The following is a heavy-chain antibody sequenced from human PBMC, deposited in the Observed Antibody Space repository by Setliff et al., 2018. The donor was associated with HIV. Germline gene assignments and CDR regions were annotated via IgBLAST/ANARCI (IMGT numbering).Heavy chain of an antibody. Sequence: ESLKISCKGSGYKFTKYWIGWVRQTPGKGLEWMGIIYSGDSETRYSPPFQGQVTISADKSISTAYVQWSGLKASDTAMYYCARRPYYDSWSGHQAFDIWGQGTMVTVSS. J-gene: IGHJ3*02. CDR2: IYSGDSET. D-gene: IGHD3-3*01. V-gene: IGHV5-51*01. CDR1: GYKFTKYW. CDR3: ARRPYYDSWSGHQAFDI.